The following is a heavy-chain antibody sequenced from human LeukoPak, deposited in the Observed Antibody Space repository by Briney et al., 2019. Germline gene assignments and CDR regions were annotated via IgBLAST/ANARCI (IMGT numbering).Heavy chain of an antibody. J-gene: IGHJ6*02. D-gene: IGHD3-3*01. CDR3: ARGPKVDDYDFWSGYYSHTNYYYGMDV. V-gene: IGHV1-8*02. Sequence: ASVKVSCKASGYTFTGYYMHWVRQAPGQGLEWMGWINPNSGNTGYAQKFQGRVTMTRNTSISTAYMELSSLRSEDTAVYYCARGPKVDDYDFWSGYYSHTNYYYGMDVWGQGTTVTVSS. CDR1: GYTFTGYY. CDR2: INPNSGNT.